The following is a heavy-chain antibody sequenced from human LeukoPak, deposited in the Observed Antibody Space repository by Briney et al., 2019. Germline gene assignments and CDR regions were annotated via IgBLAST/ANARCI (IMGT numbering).Heavy chain of an antibody. Sequence: GAXVKVSXXAXGYTFTGDYMHWVRQAPGQGLEWMGWINPNSGGTNYAQKFQGRVTMTRDTSISTAYMELSRLRSDDTAVYYCARPXSGDGTAAAQFDYWGQGTLVTVSS. CDR2: INPNSGGT. V-gene: IGHV1-2*02. CDR1: GYTFTGDY. D-gene: IGHD6-13*01. J-gene: IGHJ4*02. CDR3: ARPXSGDGTAAAQFDY.